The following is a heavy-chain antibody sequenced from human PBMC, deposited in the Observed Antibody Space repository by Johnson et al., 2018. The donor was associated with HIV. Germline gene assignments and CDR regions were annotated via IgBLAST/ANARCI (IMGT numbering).Heavy chain of an antibody. V-gene: IGHV3-66*02. CDR3: PREPRVLSIWGAFDI. Sequence: VQLVESGGGLVQPGGSLRLSCAASGFTVSSNYMSWVRQAPGKGLEWVSVIYSGGSTYYADSVKGRFTISRDHSKNTLYLQMNSLRAEDTAVYYCPREPRVLSIWGAFDIWGQGTMVTVSS. D-gene: IGHD7-27*01. CDR1: GFTVSSNY. CDR2: IYSGGST. J-gene: IGHJ3*02.